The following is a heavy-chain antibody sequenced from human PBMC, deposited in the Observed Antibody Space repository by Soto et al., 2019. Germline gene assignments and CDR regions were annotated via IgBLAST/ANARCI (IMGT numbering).Heavy chain of an antibody. D-gene: IGHD4-17*01. CDR3: ARDDDYPDNGFDY. CDR1: GFTFSRHG. J-gene: IGHJ4*02. V-gene: IGHV3-33*01. CDR2: ILNDASGH. Sequence: QVQLVESGGGVVQPGTSLRLSCAASGFTFSRHGMHCVRQTPGKGLEWLAVILNDASGHWYADSVKGRFTISRDNFENTLYLQMNGLRLEDTAMYYCARDDDYPDNGFDYWGQGTLVTVSS.